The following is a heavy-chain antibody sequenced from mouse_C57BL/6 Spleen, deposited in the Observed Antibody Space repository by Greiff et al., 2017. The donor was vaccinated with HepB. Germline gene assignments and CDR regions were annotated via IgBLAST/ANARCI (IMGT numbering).Heavy chain of an antibody. CDR1: GFTFSDYG. CDR2: ISSGSSTI. Sequence: EVQLQESGGGLVKPGGSLKLSCAASGFTFSDYGMHWVRQAPEKGLEWVAYISSGSSTIYYADTVKGRFTISRDNAKNTLFLQMTSLRSEDTAMYYCARSSSPHYYAMDYWGQGTSVTVSS. V-gene: IGHV5-17*01. J-gene: IGHJ4*01. D-gene: IGHD1-1*01. CDR3: ARSSSPHYYAMDY.